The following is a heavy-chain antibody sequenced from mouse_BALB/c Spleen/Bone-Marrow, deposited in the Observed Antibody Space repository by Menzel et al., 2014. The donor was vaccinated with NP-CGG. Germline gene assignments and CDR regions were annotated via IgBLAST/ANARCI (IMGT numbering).Heavy chain of an antibody. CDR3: ARAITMALGTY. CDR1: DYSITSGFS. Sequence: EVKLMESGPDLVKPSQSLSLTCTVTDYSITSGFSCHWIRQFPGNKLEWMGYIHYSGNTNYNPSLKSRISITRDTSKNQFFLQFNSVTTEDTATYYCARAITMALGTYWGQGTLVTVSA. D-gene: IGHD1-1*02. V-gene: IGHV3-1*02. J-gene: IGHJ3*01. CDR2: IHYSGNT.